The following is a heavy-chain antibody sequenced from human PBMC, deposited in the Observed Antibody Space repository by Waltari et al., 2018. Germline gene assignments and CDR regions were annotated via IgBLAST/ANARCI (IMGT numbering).Heavy chain of an antibody. CDR3: AKAKSTAAPDKNFDY. CDR2: IIGSGETT. D-gene: IGHD6-6*01. Sequence: EVHLLESGGGLVQPGGSLRLSCTASGFTFSSHAMAWVRPAPGKGLEWVSTIIGSGETTYYADSVKGRFTISRDNSENTLYLQLNSLRADDTATYYCAKAKSTAAPDKNFDYWGQGTRVTVSS. V-gene: IGHV3-23*01. J-gene: IGHJ4*02. CDR1: GFTFSSHA.